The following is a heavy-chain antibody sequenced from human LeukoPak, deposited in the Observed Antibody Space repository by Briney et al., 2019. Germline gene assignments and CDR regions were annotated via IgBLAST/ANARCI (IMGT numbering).Heavy chain of an antibody. J-gene: IGHJ4*02. CDR2: ISYDGSNK. CDR1: GFTFSSFG. V-gene: IGHV3-30*03. D-gene: IGHD1-26*01. CDR3: AMGWEVDDF. Sequence: GGSLRLSCAASGFTFSSFGFHWVRQAPGKGLEWVAVISYDGSNKYYGDSVKGRFTISRDNSKNTLYLQMSSLRPEDTAIYYCAMGWEVDDFWGQGTLLTVSS.